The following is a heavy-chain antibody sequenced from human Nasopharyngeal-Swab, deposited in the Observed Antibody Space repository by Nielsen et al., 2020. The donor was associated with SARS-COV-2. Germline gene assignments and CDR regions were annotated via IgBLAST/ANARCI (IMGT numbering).Heavy chain of an antibody. V-gene: IGHV3-48*04. D-gene: IGHD6-13*01. Sequence: GGSLRLSCAASGFIFSNYNMNWVRQAPGKGLEWVSYIGVTSSTRYYADSLRGRFTISRDNAKNSLYLQMNSLRAEDTAVYYYARGGSSWPHWYFDLWGRGTLVTVSS. J-gene: IGHJ2*01. CDR3: ARGGSSWPHWYFDL. CDR2: IGVTSSTR. CDR1: GFIFSNYN.